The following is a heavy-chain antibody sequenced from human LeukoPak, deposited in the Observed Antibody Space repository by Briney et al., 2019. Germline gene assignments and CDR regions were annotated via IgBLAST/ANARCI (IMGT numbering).Heavy chain of an antibody. Sequence: ASVKVSCKASGYTFTSYAMHWVRQAPGQRLEWMGWINAGNGNTKYSQKFQGRVTITRDTSASTTYMELSSLRSEDTAVYYCATDLGLQLVPRFDYWGQGTLVTVSS. D-gene: IGHD6-13*01. CDR2: INAGNGNT. CDR3: ATDLGLQLVPRFDY. CDR1: GYTFTSYA. V-gene: IGHV1-3*01. J-gene: IGHJ4*02.